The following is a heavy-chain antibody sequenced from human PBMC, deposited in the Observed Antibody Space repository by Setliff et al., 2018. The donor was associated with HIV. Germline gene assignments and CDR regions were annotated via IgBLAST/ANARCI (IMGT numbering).Heavy chain of an antibody. Sequence: GESLKISCHLSGYSFVDFWIGWVRQMPGKGLEWVGFIYPGDSDSRYSPSFRGQVTISADKSISTVYLQWSSLKASDTAMYYCAKHLSPGSGWYSKARGMDVWGQGTTVTVSS. V-gene: IGHV5-51*01. D-gene: IGHD6-19*01. CDR2: IYPGDSDS. CDR1: GYSFVDFW. J-gene: IGHJ6*02. CDR3: AKHLSPGSGWYSKARGMDV.